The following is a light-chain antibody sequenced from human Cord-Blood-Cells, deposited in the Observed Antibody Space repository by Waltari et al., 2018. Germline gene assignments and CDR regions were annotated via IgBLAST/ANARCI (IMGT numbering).Light chain of an antibody. J-gene: IGLJ3*02. CDR3: CSYAGSYTWV. CDR2: DVS. Sequence: QSALTQPRSVSGSPGQSVTISCTGTSSDVGGYNYVSWYQQHPGKAPKLMIYDVSKRPFGVPDRFSCSKSGNTASLTISGLQAEDEADYYCCSYAGSYTWVFGGGTKLTVL. CDR1: SSDVGGYNY. V-gene: IGLV2-11*01.